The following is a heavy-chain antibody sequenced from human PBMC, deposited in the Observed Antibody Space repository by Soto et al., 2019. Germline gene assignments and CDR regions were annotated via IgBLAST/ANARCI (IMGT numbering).Heavy chain of an antibody. Sequence: QLQLQESGPGLVKPSETLSLTCPVSGGSISSSSYYWGWIRQPPGKGLEWIGSIYYSGSTYYNQSLKGRVAISVDTSKNHYPLKLSSVTAADTAVYYCVSTKDGYPSRYFDYWGQGTLVTVSS. D-gene: IGHD5-18*01. J-gene: IGHJ4*02. CDR2: IYYSGST. CDR1: GGSISSSSYY. V-gene: IGHV4-39*02. CDR3: VSTKDGYPSRYFDY.